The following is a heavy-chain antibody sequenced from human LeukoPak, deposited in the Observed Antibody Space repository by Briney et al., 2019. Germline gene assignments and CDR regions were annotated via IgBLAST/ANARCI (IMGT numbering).Heavy chain of an antibody. CDR1: GYTFTSYD. CDR2: MNPNSGNT. D-gene: IGHD6-6*01. J-gene: IGHJ4*02. Sequence: GASVTVSCKASGYTFTSYDINWVRQATGQGLEWMGWMNPNSGNTGYAQKFPARVTMTRNTSISTAYMELSSLRSEDTAVYYCARFDSSSSRFDYWGQGTLVTVSS. V-gene: IGHV1-8*01. CDR3: ARFDSSSSRFDY.